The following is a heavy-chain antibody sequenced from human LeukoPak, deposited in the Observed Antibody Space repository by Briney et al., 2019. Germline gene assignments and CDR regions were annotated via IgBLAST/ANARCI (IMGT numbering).Heavy chain of an antibody. D-gene: IGHD6-19*01. CDR1: GFTFSSYA. J-gene: IGHJ6*03. Sequence: PGGSLRLSCAASGFTFSSYAMSWVRQAPGKGLEWVSTITGSGAGTYYADSVKGRFTISRDNSKNSLYLQMNSLRAEDTAVYYCARDVTLAVAYYYYYYMDVWGKGTTVTVSS. V-gene: IGHV3-23*01. CDR2: ITGSGAGT. CDR3: ARDVTLAVAYYYYYYMDV.